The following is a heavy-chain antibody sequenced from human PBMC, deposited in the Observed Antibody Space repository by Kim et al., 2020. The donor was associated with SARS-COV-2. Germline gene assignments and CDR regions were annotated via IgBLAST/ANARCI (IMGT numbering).Heavy chain of an antibody. V-gene: IGHV3-30*04. J-gene: IGHJ4*02. CDR3: ARDLGIAPDY. Sequence: GGSLRLSCAASGFTFSSYAMHWVRQAPGKGLEWVAVISYDGSNKYYADSVKGRFTISRDNSKNTLYLQMNSLRAEDTAVYYCARDLGIAPDYWGQGTLVTVSS. CDR1: GFTFSSYA. CDR2: ISYDGSNK. D-gene: IGHD6-13*01.